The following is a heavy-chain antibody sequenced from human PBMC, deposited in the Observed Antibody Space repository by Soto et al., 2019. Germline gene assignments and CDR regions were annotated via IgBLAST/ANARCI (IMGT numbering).Heavy chain of an antibody. CDR1: GFTFSSYG. D-gene: IGHD3-10*01. CDR2: ISYDGSNK. Sequence: QVQLVESGGGVVQPGRSLRLSCAVSGFTFSSYGMHWVRQAPGKGLEWVAVISYDGSNKYYADSVKGRFTISRDNSKNTLYLQMNSMRAEDTAVYYCAKDQSMASWGQGTLVTVSS. CDR3: AKDQSMAS. V-gene: IGHV3-30*18. J-gene: IGHJ5*02.